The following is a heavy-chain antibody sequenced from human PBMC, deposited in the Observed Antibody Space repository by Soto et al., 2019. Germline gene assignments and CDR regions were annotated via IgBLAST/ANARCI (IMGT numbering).Heavy chain of an antibody. CDR2: ISGYNGDT. Sequence: ASVKVSCKASGYTFTSYYISWVRQAPGQGLEWMGWISGYNGDTKYAQKVQGRVTMTIDTSTYTAYMELRSLTSDDTAIYYCAKNGQPPYYYYGMDVWGQGTTVTVSS. D-gene: IGHD2-8*01. V-gene: IGHV1-18*01. CDR1: GYTFTSYY. CDR3: AKNGQPPYYYYGMDV. J-gene: IGHJ6*02.